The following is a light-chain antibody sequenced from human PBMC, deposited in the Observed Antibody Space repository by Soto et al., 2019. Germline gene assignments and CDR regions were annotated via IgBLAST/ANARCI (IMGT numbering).Light chain of an antibody. Sequence: QSVLTQPASVSGSPGQSITISCTGTSSDVGGYNYVSWYQQHPGKAPKLMIYEVSNRPLGVSNRFSGSKSGNTASLTISGLQAEDEADYYCTSYTSSSTLDVFGTGPKVTVL. V-gene: IGLV2-14*01. CDR1: SSDVGGYNY. CDR2: EVS. CDR3: TSYTSSSTLDV. J-gene: IGLJ1*01.